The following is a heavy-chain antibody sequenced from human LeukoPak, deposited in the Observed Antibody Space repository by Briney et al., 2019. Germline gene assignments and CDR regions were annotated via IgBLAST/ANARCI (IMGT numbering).Heavy chain of an antibody. Sequence: ASVKVSCKASGYTFTGYYMHWVRQAPGQGLEWMGIINPSGGSTSYAQKFQGRVTMTRDTSTSTVYMELSSLRSEDTAVYYCARESDSSGYYRYYYYYGMDVWGQGTTVTVSS. CDR1: GYTFTGYY. CDR3: ARESDSSGYYRYYYYYGMDV. J-gene: IGHJ6*02. CDR2: INPSGGST. D-gene: IGHD3-22*01. V-gene: IGHV1-46*01.